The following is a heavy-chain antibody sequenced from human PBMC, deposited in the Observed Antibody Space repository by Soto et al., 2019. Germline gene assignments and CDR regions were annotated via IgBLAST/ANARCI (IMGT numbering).Heavy chain of an antibody. Sequence: PSETLSLTCTVSGGSISSYYWSWIRQPPGKGLEWIGYIYYSGSTNYNPSLKSRVTISVDTSKNQFSLKLSSVTAADTAVYYCARDLGIQLWWGHHYYYGMDVWGQGTTVTVSS. CDR2: IYYSGST. D-gene: IGHD5-18*01. CDR1: GGSISSYY. J-gene: IGHJ6*02. CDR3: ARDLGIQLWWGHHYYYGMDV. V-gene: IGHV4-59*01.